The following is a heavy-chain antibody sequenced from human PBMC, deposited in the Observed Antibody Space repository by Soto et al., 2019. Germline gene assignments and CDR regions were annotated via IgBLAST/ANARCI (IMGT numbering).Heavy chain of an antibody. CDR1: GGSISSGGYY. D-gene: IGHD2-21*02. V-gene: IGHV4-31*03. CDR3: ARGSDDYCGGDCPTLFDY. J-gene: IGHJ4*02. CDR2: IYYSGST. Sequence: QVQLQESGPGLVKPSQTLSLTCTVSGGSISSGGYYWSWIRQHPGKGLEWIGYIYYSGSTYYNPSLKSRVTISVDTSKNQFSLKLSSVTAADTAVYYCARGSDDYCGGDCPTLFDYWGQGTLVTVSS.